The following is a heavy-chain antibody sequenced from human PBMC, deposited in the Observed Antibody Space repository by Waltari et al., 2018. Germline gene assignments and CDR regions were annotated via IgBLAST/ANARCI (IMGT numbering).Heavy chain of an antibody. CDR1: GVSIASNRHY. J-gene: IGHJ3*01. CDR3: ATYIGASVGTAAFDV. Sequence: QLQLQESGPRLVRPSETLSLICRVSGVSIASNRHYWAWIRQSPAQGPEWIGTVSYSGTTYISPSLKSRVSVSRDTSKNQVSLILGSVTAADMAVYYCATYIGASVGTAAFDVWGQGTMVTVSS. V-gene: IGHV4-39*01. CDR2: VSYSGTT. D-gene: IGHD5-12*01.